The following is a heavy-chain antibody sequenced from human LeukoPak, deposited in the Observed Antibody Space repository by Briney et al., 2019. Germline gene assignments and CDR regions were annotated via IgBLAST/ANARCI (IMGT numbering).Heavy chain of an antibody. CDR3: ARLASGSVDY. D-gene: IGHD1-26*01. CDR1: GGSISSSNW. J-gene: IGHJ4*02. Sequence: SGTLSLTCAVSGGSISSSNWWSWVRQPPGKGLEWIGEIYHSGSTNYNPSLKSRVTISVDTSKNQFSLKLSSVPAADTAVYYCARLASGSVDYWGQGTLVTVSS. V-gene: IGHV4-4*02. CDR2: IYHSGST.